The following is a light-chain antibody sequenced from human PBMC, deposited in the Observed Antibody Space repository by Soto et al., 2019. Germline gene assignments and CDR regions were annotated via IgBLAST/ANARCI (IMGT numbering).Light chain of an antibody. J-gene: IGLJ2*01. Sequence: QSVLTQPPSASATPGQRVTISCSGSSSNIGSNYVYWYQQLPGTAPKLLIYRNNQRPSGVPDRFSGSKSGTSASLAISGLRSEDEADYYCAAWDDSLSGYVVFGGGTKVTVL. CDR1: SSNIGSNY. CDR3: AAWDDSLSGYVV. V-gene: IGLV1-47*01. CDR2: RNN.